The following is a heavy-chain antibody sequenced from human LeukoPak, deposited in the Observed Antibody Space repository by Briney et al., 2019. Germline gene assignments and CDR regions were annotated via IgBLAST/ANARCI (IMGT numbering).Heavy chain of an antibody. D-gene: IGHD3-22*01. CDR3: ARHSGSGMDV. CDR2: IDCSDSYS. Sequence: GESLKISCKSSGYRFPTYWISWVRPIPGKGPEWMGRIDCSDSYSNYSPSFKGHVTISADKSTGTAYLQWSSLKASDTALYYCARHSGSGMDVWGQGTTVTVSS. V-gene: IGHV5-10-1*01. J-gene: IGHJ6*02. CDR1: GYRFPTYW.